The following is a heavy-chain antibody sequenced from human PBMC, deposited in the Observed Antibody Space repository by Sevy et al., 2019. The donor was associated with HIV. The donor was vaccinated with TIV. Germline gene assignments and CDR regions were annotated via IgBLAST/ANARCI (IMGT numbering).Heavy chain of an antibody. CDR1: GFTFSSYG. D-gene: IGHD2-15*01. Sequence: GGSLRLSCAASGFTFSSYGMHWVRQAPGKGLEWVAVIWYDGSNKYYADSVKGRFTISRDNSKNTLYLRMNSLRDEDTAVYYCAKEDCSGGTCYGGFDSWGQGTLVTVSS. V-gene: IGHV3-33*06. CDR2: IWYDGSNK. CDR3: AKEDCSGGTCYGGFDS. J-gene: IGHJ4*02.